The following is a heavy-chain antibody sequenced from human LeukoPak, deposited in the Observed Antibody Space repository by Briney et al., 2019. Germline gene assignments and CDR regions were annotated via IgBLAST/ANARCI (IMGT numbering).Heavy chain of an antibody. V-gene: IGHV1-2*02. D-gene: IGHD3-9*01. Sequence: ASVKVSCKAPGYTFTGYYMHWVRQAPGQGLEWMGWINPNSGGTKYAQSFQGRVTMTRDTSISTAYIELSRLRSDDTAVYYCARFPNYDILTGYDAFDIWGQGTMVTVSS. J-gene: IGHJ3*02. CDR1: GYTFTGYY. CDR3: ARFPNYDILTGYDAFDI. CDR2: INPNSGGT.